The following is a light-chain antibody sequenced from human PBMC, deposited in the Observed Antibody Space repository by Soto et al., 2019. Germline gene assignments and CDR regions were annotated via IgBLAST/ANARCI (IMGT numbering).Light chain of an antibody. CDR1: QSITTW. J-gene: IGKJ2*01. CDR2: KAT. CDR3: QQYNDYQYT. Sequence: DTQMTQSPSTLSASVGDRVTITCRASQSITTWLAWYQQKPGKAPKLLISKATNLQSGVPFRFSGSGSGTEFTLTISSLQPEDFAIYYCQQYNDYQYTFGQGTKLEIK. V-gene: IGKV1-5*03.